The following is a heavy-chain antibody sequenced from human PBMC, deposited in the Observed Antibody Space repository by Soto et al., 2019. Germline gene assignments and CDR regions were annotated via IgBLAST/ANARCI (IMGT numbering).Heavy chain of an antibody. Sequence: GGSPRLSCAASGFTFSSYAMSWVRQAPGKGLEWVSAISGSGGSTYYADSVKGRFTISRDNSKNTLYLQMNSLRAEDTAVYYCAKLKLERRSHFDYWGQGTLVTVSS. CDR1: GFTFSSYA. D-gene: IGHD1-1*01. V-gene: IGHV3-23*01. J-gene: IGHJ4*02. CDR2: ISGSGGST. CDR3: AKLKLERRSHFDY.